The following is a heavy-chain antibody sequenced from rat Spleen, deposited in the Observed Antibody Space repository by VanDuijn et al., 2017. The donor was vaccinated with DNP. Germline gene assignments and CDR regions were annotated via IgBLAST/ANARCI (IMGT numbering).Heavy chain of an antibody. CDR3: AGSGY. Sequence: EVQLVESGGGLVQPGRSLKLSCAASGFTFSNYGMAWVRQAPTKGLKWVATINWDGNSTHYRDSVKGRFTISRDNAKSTLYLQMDSLRSEDTATYYCAGSGYWGRGVMVTVSS. V-gene: IGHV5-29*01. J-gene: IGHJ2*01. CDR1: GFTFSNYG. CDR2: INWDGNST.